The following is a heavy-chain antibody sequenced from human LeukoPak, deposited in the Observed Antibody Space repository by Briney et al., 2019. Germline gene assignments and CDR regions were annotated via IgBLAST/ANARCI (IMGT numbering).Heavy chain of an antibody. J-gene: IGHJ4*02. V-gene: IGHV1-3*01. CDR2: INAGNGNT. CDR3: ARGAAEGLDY. Sequence: ASVKVSRKASGYTFTSYSVHWVRQTPGQRLEWMGWINAGNGNTKYSQKFQGRVTITRDTSANTAYMELSSLTSEDTAVYHCARGAAEGLDYWGQGILVTVSS. D-gene: IGHD6-13*01. CDR1: GYTFTSYS.